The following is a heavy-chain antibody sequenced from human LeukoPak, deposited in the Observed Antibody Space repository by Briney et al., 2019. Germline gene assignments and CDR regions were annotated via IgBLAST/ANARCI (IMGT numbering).Heavy chain of an antibody. Sequence: PGGSLRLSCAASGFTFSSYAMHWVRQAPGKGLEWVAVISYDGSNKYYADSVKGRFTISRDNSKNTLYLQMNSLRAEDTAVYYCAKDRRDCSGGSCYGGAFDIWGQGTMVTVSS. D-gene: IGHD2-15*01. J-gene: IGHJ3*02. CDR1: GFTFSSYA. V-gene: IGHV3-30*04. CDR2: ISYDGSNK. CDR3: AKDRRDCSGGSCYGGAFDI.